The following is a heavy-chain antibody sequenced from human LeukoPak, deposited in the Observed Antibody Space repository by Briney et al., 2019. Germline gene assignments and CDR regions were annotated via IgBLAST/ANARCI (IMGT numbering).Heavy chain of an antibody. CDR3: ATDNYGMLDY. CDR1: GYTFTAYY. V-gene: IGHV1-2*02. CDR2: VDPRSGAT. Sequence: ASVKVSXKASGYTFTAYYIHWVRRAPGQGLEWMGWVDPRSGATKCTQKFQGRVTMTRDTSISTVYVELNGLTFDDTAVYYCATDNYGMLDYWGQGTLVTVSS. D-gene: IGHD3-9*01. J-gene: IGHJ4*02.